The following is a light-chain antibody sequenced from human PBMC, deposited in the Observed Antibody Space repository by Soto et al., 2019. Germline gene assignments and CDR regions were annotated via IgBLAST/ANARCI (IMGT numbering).Light chain of an antibody. Sequence: DIQMTQSPSTLSASVGDRVTITCRASQSISSWLAWYQQKPGKAPKLLIYKASSLESGVPSRFSGSGSGTEFTLTISSLQPDYFATYFCQQYNSYPLTFGQGTKVEIK. J-gene: IGKJ1*01. CDR3: QQYNSYPLT. CDR1: QSISSW. V-gene: IGKV1-5*03. CDR2: KAS.